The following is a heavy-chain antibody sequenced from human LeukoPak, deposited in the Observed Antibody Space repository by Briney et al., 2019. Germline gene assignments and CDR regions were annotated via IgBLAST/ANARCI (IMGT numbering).Heavy chain of an antibody. D-gene: IGHD2/OR15-2a*01. J-gene: IGHJ4*02. CDR3: ARESSLSFSGAFDY. V-gene: IGHV3-30-3*01. CDR1: GFTFSSCA. CDR2: ISYDGSNK. Sequence: GRSLRLSCAASGFTFSSCAMHWVRQAPGKGLEWVAVISYDGSNKYYADSVKGRFTISRDNSRNTLYLQVNSLRAEDTAVYYCARESSLSFSGAFDYWGQGTLVTVSS.